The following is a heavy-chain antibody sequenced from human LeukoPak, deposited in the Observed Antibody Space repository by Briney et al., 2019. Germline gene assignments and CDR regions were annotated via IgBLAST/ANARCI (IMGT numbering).Heavy chain of an antibody. D-gene: IGHD3-16*01. CDR1: GYTLTELS. CDR3: ATTPWGNYGMDV. Sequence: ASVKVSCKVSGYTLTELSMHWVRQAPGKGLEWMGGFDPEDGETIYAQKFQGRVTMTEDTSTDTAYMELSSPRSEDTAVYYCATTPWGNYGMDVWGQGTTVTVSS. J-gene: IGHJ6*02. CDR2: FDPEDGET. V-gene: IGHV1-24*01.